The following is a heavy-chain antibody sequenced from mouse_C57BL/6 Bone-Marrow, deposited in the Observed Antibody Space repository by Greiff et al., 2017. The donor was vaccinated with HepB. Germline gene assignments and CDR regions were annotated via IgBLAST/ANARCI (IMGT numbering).Heavy chain of an antibody. D-gene: IGHD2-3*01. CDR3: AKVVYDGYYTYFDV. CDR2: IDPSDSYT. V-gene: IGHV1-50*01. Sequence: QVQLQQPGAELVKPGASVKLSCKASGYTFTSYWMQWVKQRPGQGLEWIGEIDPSDSYTNYNQKFKGKATLTVDTSSSTAYMQLSSLTSEDSAVYYCAKVVYDGYYTYFDVWGTGTTVTVSS. J-gene: IGHJ1*03. CDR1: GYTFTSYW.